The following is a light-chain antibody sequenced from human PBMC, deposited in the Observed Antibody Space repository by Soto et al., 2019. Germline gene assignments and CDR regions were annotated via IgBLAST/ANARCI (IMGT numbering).Light chain of an antibody. CDR2: DVS. Sequence: QSALTQPRSVSGSPGQSVTISCTGTSSDVGGYNYVSWYQQHPGKAPKLMIYDVSKRPSGVPDRFSGSKSGNTASLTISGLQAEDEADYYCCSYAGSYTHVFGTGTKHRP. CDR3: CSYAGSYTHV. V-gene: IGLV2-11*01. J-gene: IGLJ1*01. CDR1: SSDVGGYNY.